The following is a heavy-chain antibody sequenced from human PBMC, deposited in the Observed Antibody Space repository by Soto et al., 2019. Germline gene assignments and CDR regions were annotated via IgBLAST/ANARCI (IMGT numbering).Heavy chain of an antibody. CDR3: ARGLGSSGKYYYYYYYMAV. CDR2: MNPNSGNT. J-gene: IGHJ6*03. Sequence: ASVKVSCKASGYTFTSYDINWVRQATGQGLEWMGWMNPNSGNTGYAQKFQGRVTMTRNTSISTAYMELSSLRSEDTAVYYCARGLGSSGKYYYYYYYMAVWGKGTTVTVSS. V-gene: IGHV1-8*01. CDR1: GYTFTSYD. D-gene: IGHD6-6*01.